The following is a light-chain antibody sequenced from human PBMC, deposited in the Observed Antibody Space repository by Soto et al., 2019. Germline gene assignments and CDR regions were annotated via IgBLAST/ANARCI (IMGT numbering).Light chain of an antibody. Sequence: DIVMTQSPDSLAVSLGERATINGKSSQIVSYSSNNKNYLAWYQQKPGQPPKLLIYWASTRESGVPDRFSGSGSGTDFTLTISSLQAEDVAVYYCQQYYSTPFTFGQGTKLEIK. V-gene: IGKV4-1*01. CDR1: QIVSYSSNNKNY. J-gene: IGKJ2*01. CDR3: QQYYSTPFT. CDR2: WAS.